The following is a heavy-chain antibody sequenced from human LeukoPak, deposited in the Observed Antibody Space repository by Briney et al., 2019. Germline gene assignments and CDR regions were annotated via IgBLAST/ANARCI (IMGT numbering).Heavy chain of an antibody. CDR3: AKDSGGYDSSGYYYDNWFDP. J-gene: IGHJ5*02. CDR1: GFTFSSYG. Sequence: PGGSLRLSRAASGFTFSSYGMHWVRQAPGKGLEWVAVISYDGSNKYYADSVKGRFTISRDNSKNTLYLQMNSLRAEDTAVYYCAKDSGGYDSSGYYYDNWFDPWGQGTLVTVSS. D-gene: IGHD3-22*01. CDR2: ISYDGSNK. V-gene: IGHV3-30*18.